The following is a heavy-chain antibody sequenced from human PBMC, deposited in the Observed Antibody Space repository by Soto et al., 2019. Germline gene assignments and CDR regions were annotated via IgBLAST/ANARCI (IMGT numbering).Heavy chain of an antibody. CDR1: GYSFTSYW. J-gene: IGHJ1*01. D-gene: IGHD1-26*01. Sequence: VESVKISCNGSGYSFTSYWISWVRQMPWKGLEWMGRIDPSDSYTNYSPSFQGHVTISADKSISTAYLQWSSLKASGTAMYYCARHGRDPGGEYFQHWGQDTLVTVSS. V-gene: IGHV5-10-1*01. CDR2: IDPSDSYT. CDR3: ARHGRDPGGEYFQH.